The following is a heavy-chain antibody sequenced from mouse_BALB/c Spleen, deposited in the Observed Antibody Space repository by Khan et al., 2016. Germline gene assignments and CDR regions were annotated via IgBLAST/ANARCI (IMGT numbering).Heavy chain of an antibody. Sequence: EVELVESGGGLVQPGGSRKLSCAASGFTFSSFGMHWVRQAPEKGLEWVAYISSGSSTIYYADTVKGRFTISRDNPKNTLFLQMTSLRSEDTAIYACARRGKDYYAMDYWGQGTSVTVSS. CDR3: ARRGKDYYAMDY. CDR2: ISSGSSTI. J-gene: IGHJ4*01. CDR1: GFTFSSFG. D-gene: IGHD1-1*01. V-gene: IGHV5-17*02.